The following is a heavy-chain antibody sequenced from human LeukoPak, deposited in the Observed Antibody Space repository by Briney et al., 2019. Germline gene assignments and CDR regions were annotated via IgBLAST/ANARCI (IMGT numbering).Heavy chain of an antibody. Sequence: GGSLRLSCGGSGFIFSNYNMNWVRQAPEKGLEWVSSISITSTYVYYADSVKGRFTISRDNAKNSLYLQMNSLKAEDTAVYYCARVPHYCSSTSCHFDYWGQGTLVTVSS. V-gene: IGHV3-21*01. CDR2: ISITSTYV. CDR3: ARVPHYCSSTSCHFDY. D-gene: IGHD2-2*01. CDR1: GFIFSNYN. J-gene: IGHJ4*02.